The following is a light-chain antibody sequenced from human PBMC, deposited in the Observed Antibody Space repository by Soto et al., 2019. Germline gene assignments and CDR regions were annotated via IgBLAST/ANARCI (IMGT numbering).Light chain of an antibody. V-gene: IGLV2-8*01. CDR3: NSYAGSNNVV. CDR1: SSDVGGYNY. CDR2: EVS. J-gene: IGLJ2*01. Sequence: QSALIQPPSASGSPGQSVTISCTGTSSDVGGYNYVSWYQQRPGKAPKLMIYEVSKRPSGVPDRFSGSKSGNTASLTVSGLQAEDEADYYCNSYAGSNNVVFGGGTQLTVL.